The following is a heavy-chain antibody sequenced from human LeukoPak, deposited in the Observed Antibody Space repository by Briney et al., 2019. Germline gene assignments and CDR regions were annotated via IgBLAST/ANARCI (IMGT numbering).Heavy chain of an antibody. CDR3: AKTESPMVRGVINGMDV. J-gene: IGHJ6*02. CDR1: GFTFRNYG. D-gene: IGHD3-10*01. V-gene: IGHV3-30*18. CDR2: ISFDGSDN. Sequence: GGSLRLSCAASGFTFRNYGMHWVRQAPGKGLEWVAVISFDGSDNYYADSVKGRFTISRDNSKNTLALQMNGLRAEDTAVYHCAKTESPMVRGVINGMDVWGQGTTVTVSS.